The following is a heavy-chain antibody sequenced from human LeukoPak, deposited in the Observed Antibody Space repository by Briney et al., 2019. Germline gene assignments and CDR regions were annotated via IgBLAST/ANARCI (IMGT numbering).Heavy chain of an antibody. CDR2: IYYSGST. CDR1: GGSISSYY. V-gene: IGHV4-59*01. D-gene: IGHD7-27*01. Sequence: PSETLSLTCTVSGGSISSYYWSWIRQPPGKGLEWIGYIYYSGSTNYNPSLKSRVTISADTSKNQFSLKLSSVTAADTAVYYCATGRAGYLGYFDYWGQGTLVTVSS. J-gene: IGHJ4*02. CDR3: ATGRAGYLGYFDY.